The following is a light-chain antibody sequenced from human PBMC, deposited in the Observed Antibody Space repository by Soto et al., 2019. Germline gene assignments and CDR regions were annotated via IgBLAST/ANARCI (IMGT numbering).Light chain of an antibody. V-gene: IGLV2-11*01. Sequence: QSALTQPRSLSGSPGQSVTISCTGSSSDVGGYNYVSWHQQHPGKAPKLIIYELSQRPSGVPARFSGSKSGNTASLTISGIQADDEADYYCCSYAGNSYVFGTGTELTVL. CDR3: CSYAGNSYV. J-gene: IGLJ1*01. CDR1: SSDVGGYNY. CDR2: ELS.